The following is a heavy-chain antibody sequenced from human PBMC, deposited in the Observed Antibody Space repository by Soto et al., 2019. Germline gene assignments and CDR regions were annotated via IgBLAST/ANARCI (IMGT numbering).Heavy chain of an antibody. CDR2: IGGSGANT. D-gene: IGHD1-1*01. CDR1: GFTFNMYA. CDR3: ARTITGYFWAGAY. V-gene: IGHV3-23*01. J-gene: IGHJ4*02. Sequence: EVQLSESGGGLAQPGGSPRLSCAASGFTFNMYAMSWVRQAPGKGLERVSGIGGSGANTYYADFVKGRFTISRDNSKNTLYLQMDSLRAEDTAIYYCARTITGYFWAGAYWGQGTLVTVSS.